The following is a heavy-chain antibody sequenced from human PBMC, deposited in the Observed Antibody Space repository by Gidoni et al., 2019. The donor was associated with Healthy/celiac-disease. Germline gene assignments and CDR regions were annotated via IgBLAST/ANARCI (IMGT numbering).Heavy chain of an antibody. CDR3: AKDPSVAVAGYYYYYMDV. J-gene: IGHJ6*03. Sequence: EVQLLESGGGLVQPGWSLRLSCAASGFTFSSYAMSWVRPAPGKGLEWVSAISGSGGSTYYADSVKGRFTISRDNSKNTLYLQMNSLRAEDTAVYYCAKDPSVAVAGYYYYYMDVWGKGTTVTVSS. D-gene: IGHD6-19*01. CDR1: GFTFSSYA. V-gene: IGHV3-23*01. CDR2: ISGSGGST.